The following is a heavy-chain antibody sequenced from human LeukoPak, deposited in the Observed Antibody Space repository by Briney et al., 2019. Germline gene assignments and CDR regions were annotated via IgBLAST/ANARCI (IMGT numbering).Heavy chain of an antibody. Sequence: PSETLSLTCAVYGVSLSGYYWSWIRQPPGKGLEWIGEINHSGSTNYNPSLKSRVTISVDTSKNQFSLKLSSVTAADTAVYYCARGYGDYDYWGQGTLVTVSS. CDR2: INHSGST. CDR1: GVSLSGYY. J-gene: IGHJ4*02. CDR3: ARGYGDYDY. D-gene: IGHD4-17*01. V-gene: IGHV4-34*01.